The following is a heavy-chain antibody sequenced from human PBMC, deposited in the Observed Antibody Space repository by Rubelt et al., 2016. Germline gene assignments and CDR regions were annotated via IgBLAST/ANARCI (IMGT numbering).Heavy chain of an antibody. D-gene: IGHD3-16*01. CDR2: IPGSGGST. V-gene: IGHV3-23*04. J-gene: IGHJ6*02. Sequence: DVQLVQSGGGLVQPGGSLRLSCAASGFTFSSYAMSWVRQAPGKGLEWVSTIPGSGGSTHYAASVKGRFTISRDNSKNTMYLQMNSLRAEDAAGYYCVLKPRGDYSGMDGWGQGTTVTVSS. CDR3: VLKPRGDYSGMDG. CDR1: GFTFSSYA.